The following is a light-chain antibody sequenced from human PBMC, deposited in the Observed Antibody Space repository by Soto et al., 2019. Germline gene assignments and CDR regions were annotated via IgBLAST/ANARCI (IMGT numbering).Light chain of an antibody. CDR3: QQYGSSSIT. Sequence: EIALTQSPGTLSLSPGERATLSCRASQSVSSSYLAWYQQNPGQAPRLLIYGASSRATGIPDRFSGSGSGTDFTLTISRLEPEDFAVYYCQQYGSSSITFGQGTRLEIK. J-gene: IGKJ5*01. CDR2: GAS. CDR1: QSVSSSY. V-gene: IGKV3-20*01.